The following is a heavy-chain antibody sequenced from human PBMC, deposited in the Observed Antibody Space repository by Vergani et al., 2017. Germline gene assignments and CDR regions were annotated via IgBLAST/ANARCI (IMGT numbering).Heavy chain of an antibody. D-gene: IGHD2-2*01. CDR1: GFRFSTYA. V-gene: IGHV3-64*07. Sequence: EVQLVESGGGLVQPGGSLRLSCVGSGFRFSTYALQWVRPAPGKGLQYVSVISGNGDTAYYADSVKDRFTISRDNARNTVYLQMGGLSPDDMGVYYCARIRAYHHGNNWYLDLWGRGTQVTVSS. CDR3: ARIRAYHHGNNWYLDL. J-gene: IGHJ2*01. CDR2: ISGNGDTA.